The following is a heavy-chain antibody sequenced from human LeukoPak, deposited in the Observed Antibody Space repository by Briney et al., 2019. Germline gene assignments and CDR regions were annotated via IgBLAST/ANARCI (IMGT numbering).Heavy chain of an antibody. Sequence: GASVKVSCKASGYTFTNDGVSWVRQAPGRGLEWVGWISNYNGITHSAPRFQGRVTVTTDTFTSTAYMELRSLTSDDTALYYCARAGAAVTMFFDFWGQGTLVTVSS. CDR1: GYTFTNDG. V-gene: IGHV1-18*01. D-gene: IGHD4-17*01. CDR3: ARAGAAVTMFFDF. CDR2: ISNYNGIT. J-gene: IGHJ4*02.